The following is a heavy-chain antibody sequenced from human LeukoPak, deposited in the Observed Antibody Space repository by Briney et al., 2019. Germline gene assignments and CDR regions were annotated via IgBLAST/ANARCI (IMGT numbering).Heavy chain of an antibody. Sequence: GGSQRLSCAASGFKFSDHYIDWVRQAPGKGLEWVSVISGSGGDTYYADSVKGRFTISRDNSKNTLYLQLNSLRAEDTAVYYCTKGRGYSSGWYTSFDCWGQGTLVTVSS. CDR3: TKGRGYSSGWYTSFDC. V-gene: IGHV3-23*01. CDR2: ISGSGGDT. CDR1: GFKFSDHY. J-gene: IGHJ4*02. D-gene: IGHD6-19*01.